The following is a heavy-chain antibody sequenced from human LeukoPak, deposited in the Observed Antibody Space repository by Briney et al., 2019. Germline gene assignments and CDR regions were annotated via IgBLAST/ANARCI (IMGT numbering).Heavy chain of an antibody. Sequence: GGSLRLSCAASGFTFSSYSMNWVRQAPGKGLEWVSSISSSSSYIYYADSVKGRFTISRDNAKNSLYLQMNSLRAEDTAVYYCARGGNIVVVPAAKSGAFDIWGQGTMVTVSS. CDR2: ISSSSSYI. V-gene: IGHV3-21*01. CDR1: GFTFSSYS. J-gene: IGHJ3*02. D-gene: IGHD2-2*01. CDR3: ARGGNIVVVPAAKSGAFDI.